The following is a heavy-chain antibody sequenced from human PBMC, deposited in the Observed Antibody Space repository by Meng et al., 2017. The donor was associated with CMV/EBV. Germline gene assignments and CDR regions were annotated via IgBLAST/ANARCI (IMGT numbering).Heavy chain of an antibody. J-gene: IGHJ6*02. CDR1: GFTFISYG. Sequence: GGPLRLSCAASGFTFISYGMHWVRQAPGKGLEWVAFIRYDGSNKYYADSVKGRFTISRDNSKNTLYLQMNSLRAEDTAVYYCALGGAGTNIYYYGMDVWGQGTTVTVSS. D-gene: IGHD1-7*01. CDR3: ALGGAGTNIYYYGMDV. V-gene: IGHV3-30*02. CDR2: IRYDGSNK.